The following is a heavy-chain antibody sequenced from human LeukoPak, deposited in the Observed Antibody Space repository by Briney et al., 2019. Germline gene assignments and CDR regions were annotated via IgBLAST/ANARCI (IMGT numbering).Heavy chain of an antibody. D-gene: IGHD2-2*01. J-gene: IGHJ6*03. Sequence: GVSLRLPCAASGYTFSSYALHWVRQAPAKGLKSVAIISFDGSYIYYADSVKGRFTISRDNSKHTLYLQMNSLRAEDTAVYYCARDPAPFYYYYYMDVWGKGTTVTVSS. CDR1: GYTFSSYA. CDR2: ISFDGSYI. V-gene: IGHV3-30*04. CDR3: ARDPAPFYYYYYMDV.